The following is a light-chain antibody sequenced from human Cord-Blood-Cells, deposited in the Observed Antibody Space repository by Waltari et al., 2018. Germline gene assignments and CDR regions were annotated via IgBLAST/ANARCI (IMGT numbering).Light chain of an antibody. Sequence: ELVLPQSPDTLSLSSGERDTLPCRASQSVSSYLAWYQQKPGQTPRLLIYDTSNRATGIPARFSGSGSGTDFTLTISSLEPEDFAVYYCQQRSNWPPLTFGGGTKVEIK. CDR2: DTS. CDR3: QQRSNWPPLT. V-gene: IGKV3-11*01. CDR1: QSVSSY. J-gene: IGKJ4*01.